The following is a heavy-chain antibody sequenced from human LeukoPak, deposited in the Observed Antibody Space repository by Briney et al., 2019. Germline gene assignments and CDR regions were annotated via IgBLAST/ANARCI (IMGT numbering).Heavy chain of an antibody. CDR3: ARGPSGSVDY. Sequence: SQTLSLTCTVSGGSISSGGYYWSWIRQPPGKGLEWIGYIYHSGSTYYNPSLKSRVTISVDRSKDQFSLKLSSVTAADTAVYYCARGPSGSVDYWGQGTLVTVSS. D-gene: IGHD1-26*01. CDR1: GGSISSGGYY. J-gene: IGHJ4*02. V-gene: IGHV4-30-2*01. CDR2: IYHSGST.